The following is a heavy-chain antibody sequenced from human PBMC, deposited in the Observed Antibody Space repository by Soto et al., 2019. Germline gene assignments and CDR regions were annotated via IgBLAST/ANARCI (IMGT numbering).Heavy chain of an antibody. V-gene: IGHV4-4*07. CDR3: SRGQRYSDWFDP. CDR1: GGAINSYY. CDR2: IYSSGST. D-gene: IGHD3-9*01. Sequence: TSETLSFTCTVSGGAINSYYWTWIRQPAGKGLEWIGRIYSSGSTKYNPSLQSRVTRSLDTSKNQFSLRLTSVTAADTAVDDWSRGQRYSDWFDPWGKG. J-gene: IGHJ5*02.